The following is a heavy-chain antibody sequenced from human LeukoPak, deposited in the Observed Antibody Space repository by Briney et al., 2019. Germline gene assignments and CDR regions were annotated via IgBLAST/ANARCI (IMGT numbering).Heavy chain of an antibody. CDR2: IYNSGSI. V-gene: IGHV4-59*01. D-gene: IGHD5-12*01. Sequence: SETLSLTCAVSGGSFSGYYWSWVRQPPGKGLEWIGYIYNSGSINYNPSLKSPVNISVDTSKNQFSLRLTSVSAADTAVYYCARGFDSKSTYFDYWGQGTLLTVSS. J-gene: IGHJ4*02. CDR3: ARGFDSKSTYFDY. CDR1: GGSFSGYY.